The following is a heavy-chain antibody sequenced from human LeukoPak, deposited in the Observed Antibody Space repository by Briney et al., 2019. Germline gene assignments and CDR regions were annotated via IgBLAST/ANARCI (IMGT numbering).Heavy chain of an antibody. V-gene: IGHV3-66*02. CDR3: ARGLHLGSDI. CDR2: IYSGGST. J-gene: IGHJ3*02. Sequence: GGSLRLSCAASGFTVSSNYMSWVRQAPGKGLEWVSVIYSGGSTYYAASVKCLFPISRDNSKNTLYLQMNSLRAEDTAMYYCARGLHLGSDIWGQGTMVTVSS. CDR1: GFTVSSNY. D-gene: IGHD7-27*01.